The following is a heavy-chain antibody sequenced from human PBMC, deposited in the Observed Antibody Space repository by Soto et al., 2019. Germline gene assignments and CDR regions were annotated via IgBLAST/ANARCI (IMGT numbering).Heavy chain of an antibody. D-gene: IGHD4-17*01. CDR1: GGSISNYY. CDR3: ARWGTMTNFYYDYMDG. CDR2: IYESGST. V-gene: IGHV4-59*08. Sequence: SETLSLTCTVSGGSISNYYWSWIRLPPGKGPEWIGYIYESGSTNYNPSLKSRVIISGDKSKNQFSLKLTSVTAADTAVYYCARWGTMTNFYYDYMDGWGKGTTVTVSS. J-gene: IGHJ6*03.